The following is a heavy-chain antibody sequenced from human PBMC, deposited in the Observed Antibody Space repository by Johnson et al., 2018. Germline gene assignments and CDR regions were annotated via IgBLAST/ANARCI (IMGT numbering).Heavy chain of an antibody. J-gene: IGHJ3*02. D-gene: IGHD6-19*01. V-gene: IGHV3-30*18. CDR1: GFTFSSYG. Sequence: QVQLVQSGGGVVQPGRSRSPSCAASGFTFSSYGLHWVRQAPGTGLAWVAVISTDGSNQYYADSVKGRFTISRDNSKNTRYLQMNSLRAEDTAVYYCAKDPGGCDFAFDIWGQGTMVTVSA. CDR3: AKDPGGCDFAFDI. CDR2: ISTDGSNQ.